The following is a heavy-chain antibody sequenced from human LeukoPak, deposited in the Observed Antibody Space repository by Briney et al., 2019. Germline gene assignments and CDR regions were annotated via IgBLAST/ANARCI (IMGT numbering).Heavy chain of an antibody. V-gene: IGHV3-7*01. Sequence: GGTLRLSCAASGFTFSSYWMSWVRQAPGKGLEWVADIQQHGSVKYYVDSAKGRFTISRDNGENTMFLEMNSLRADDTAVYYCARGSRDNSGYRYYFDYWGQGTLVTGPS. CDR1: GFTFSSYW. D-gene: IGHD3-22*01. CDR3: ARGSRDNSGYRYYFDY. J-gene: IGHJ4*02. CDR2: IQQHGSVK.